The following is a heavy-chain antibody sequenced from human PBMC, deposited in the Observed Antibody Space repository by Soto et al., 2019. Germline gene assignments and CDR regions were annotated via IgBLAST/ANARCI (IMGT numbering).Heavy chain of an antibody. D-gene: IGHD1-26*01. CDR2: ISAYNGNT. CDR1: GYTFTSYG. Sequence: GASVKVSCKASGYTFTSYGITWVRQAPGQGLEWMGWISAYNGNTNYAQKFQGRVTMTTDTSTSTAYMELRSLRSDDTAVYYCARDRSGIVGAGTFDYWGQGTLVTVSS. V-gene: IGHV1-18*04. J-gene: IGHJ4*02. CDR3: ARDRSGIVGAGTFDY.